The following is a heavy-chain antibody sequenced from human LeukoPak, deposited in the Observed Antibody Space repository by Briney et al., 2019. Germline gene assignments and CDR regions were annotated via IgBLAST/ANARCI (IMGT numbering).Heavy chain of an antibody. CDR3: ARDYGSGRYLAHPDY. CDR1: GFTFSSYE. Sequence: GGSLRLSCAASGFTFSSYEMNWVRQAPGKGLEWVSYISSSGSTIYYADSVKGRFTISRDNAKNSLYLQMNSRRAEDTAVYYWARDYGSGRYLAHPDYWGQGTLVTVSS. J-gene: IGHJ4*02. D-gene: IGHD3-10*01. CDR2: ISSSGSTI. V-gene: IGHV3-48*03.